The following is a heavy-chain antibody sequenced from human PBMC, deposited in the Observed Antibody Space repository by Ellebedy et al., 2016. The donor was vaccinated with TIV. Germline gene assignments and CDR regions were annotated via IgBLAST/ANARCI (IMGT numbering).Heavy chain of an antibody. J-gene: IGHJ4*02. CDR1: GGSISSSSYN. CDR3: ARAGGIAVAGAG. Sequence: SETLSLTXTVSGGSISSSSYNWGWIRQPPGKGLEWFGNIYYGGNTYYNPSLKSRVTISVDTSRNQFSLKLSSVTAADTAVYYCARAGGIAVAGAGWGQGTLVTVSS. D-gene: IGHD6-19*01. CDR2: IYYGGNT. V-gene: IGHV4-39*07.